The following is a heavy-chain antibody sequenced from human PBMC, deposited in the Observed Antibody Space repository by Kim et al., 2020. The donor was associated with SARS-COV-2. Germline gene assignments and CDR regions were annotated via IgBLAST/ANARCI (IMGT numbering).Heavy chain of an antibody. CDR3: ARQTAQKRYFDF. CDR2: ISHRGTS. V-gene: IGHV4-34*01. J-gene: IGHJ2*01. CDR1: GGSFSGYF. Sequence: SETLSLTCAVSGGSFSGYFWTWIRQPPGKGLEWIGEISHRGTSNYNPSLKSRVTISVDTSKNQFSLKVTSLIAADTAVYYCARQTAQKRYFDFWGRGTLVTVSS. D-gene: IGHD2-21*02.